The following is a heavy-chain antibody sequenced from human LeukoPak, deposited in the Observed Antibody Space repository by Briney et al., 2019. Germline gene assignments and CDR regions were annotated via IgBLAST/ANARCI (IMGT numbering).Heavy chain of an antibody. CDR3: ARVYYYTSGSRWGDYFDY. J-gene: IGHJ4*02. Sequence: GGSLRLPCAASGFTFSDYYMSWIRQAPGKGLEWVSYISSSGSTIYYADSVKGRFTISRDNAKNSLYLQMNSLRAEDTAVYYCARVYYYTSGSRWGDYFDYWGQGTLVTVSS. CDR2: ISSSGSTI. V-gene: IGHV3-11*04. D-gene: IGHD3-10*01. CDR1: GFTFSDYY.